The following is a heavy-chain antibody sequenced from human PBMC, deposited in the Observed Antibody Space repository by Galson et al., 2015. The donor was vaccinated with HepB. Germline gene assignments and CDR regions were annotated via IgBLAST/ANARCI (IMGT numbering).Heavy chain of an antibody. D-gene: IGHD5-12*01. CDR3: ARGVDRYGGYFRGNNWFDP. CDR2: ISSSSSYI. V-gene: IGHV3-21*01. J-gene: IGHJ5*02. Sequence: SLRLSCAASGFTFSSYSMNWVRQAPGKGLEWVSSISSSSSYIYYADSVKGRFTISRDNAKNSLYLQMNSLRAEDTAVYYCARGVDRYGGYFRGNNWFDPWGLGTLVTVSS. CDR1: GFTFSSYS.